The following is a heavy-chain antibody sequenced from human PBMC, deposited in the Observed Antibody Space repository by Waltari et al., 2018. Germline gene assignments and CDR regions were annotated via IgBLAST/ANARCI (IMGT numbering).Heavy chain of an antibody. V-gene: IGHV3-21*02. D-gene: IGHD2-2*01. J-gene: IGHJ4*02. CDR2: ISSTSFYK. CDR1: GFHFNIYT. CDR3: ATFCSSTSRYAAGDY. Sequence: EVQLVESGGDVVKPGGSLSLSWAASGFHFNIYTIFWVRLAPGKGLEWVSSISSTSFYKYYADSVNGRFTISRDNDNNSLYLQMNSVRDDDTAVYYCATFCSSTSRYAAGDYWGQGTLVTVSS.